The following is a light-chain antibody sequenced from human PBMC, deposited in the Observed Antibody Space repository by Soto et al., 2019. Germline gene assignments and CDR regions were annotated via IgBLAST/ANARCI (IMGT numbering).Light chain of an antibody. CDR3: QQYGGSPIT. V-gene: IGKV3-20*01. Sequence: ELVMTQSPATLSVSPGERASICCRASQSVTTRLAWYQHKPGQAPTPLMSGASNRASGVPVRFSGSRSGTDCTLTITRLEPEDVALYYCQQYGGSPITLCLGTRLEIK. J-gene: IGKJ5*01. CDR1: QSVTTR. CDR2: GAS.